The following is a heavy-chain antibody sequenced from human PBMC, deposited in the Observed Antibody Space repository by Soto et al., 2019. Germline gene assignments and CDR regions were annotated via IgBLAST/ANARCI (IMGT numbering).Heavy chain of an antibody. Sequence: GGSLRLSCTASGFTFGDYAMSWFRQAPGKGLEWVGFIRSKAYGGTTEYAASVKGRFTISRDDSKSIAYLQMNSLKTEDTAVYYCTRVAVVPAAIKYYYMDVWGKGTTVTFSS. V-gene: IGHV3-49*03. J-gene: IGHJ6*03. CDR3: TRVAVVPAAIKYYYMDV. CDR1: GFTFGDYA. CDR2: IRSKAYGGTT. D-gene: IGHD2-2*01.